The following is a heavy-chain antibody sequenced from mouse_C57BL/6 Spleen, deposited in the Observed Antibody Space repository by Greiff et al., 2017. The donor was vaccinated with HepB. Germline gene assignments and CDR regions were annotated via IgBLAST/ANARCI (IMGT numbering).Heavy chain of an antibody. CDR1: GYTFTDYY. Sequence: EVQLQQSGAELVKPGASVKISCKASGYTFTDYYMNWVKQSHGKSLEWIGDINPNNGGTSYNQKFKGKATLTVDKSSSTAYMELRSLTSEDSAVYYCARSYYYGSSDYWGQGTTLTVSS. V-gene: IGHV1-26*01. J-gene: IGHJ2*01. CDR2: INPNNGGT. CDR3: ARSYYYGSSDY. D-gene: IGHD1-1*01.